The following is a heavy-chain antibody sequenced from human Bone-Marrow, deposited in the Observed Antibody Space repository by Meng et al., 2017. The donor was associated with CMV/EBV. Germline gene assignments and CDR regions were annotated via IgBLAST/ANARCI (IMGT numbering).Heavy chain of an antibody. J-gene: IGHJ3*02. V-gene: IGHV3-20*04. Sequence: GGSLRLSCAASGFTFHDYGISWVRQAPGKGLEWVSGINWNGDNTGYADSVKGRFTISRDNANNSLYLQMNSLRDEDTDLYYCARPISGGDALDIWGQGKRVTVSS. CDR3: ARPISGGDALDI. CDR1: GFTFHDYG. CDR2: INWNGDNT. D-gene: IGHD7-27*01.